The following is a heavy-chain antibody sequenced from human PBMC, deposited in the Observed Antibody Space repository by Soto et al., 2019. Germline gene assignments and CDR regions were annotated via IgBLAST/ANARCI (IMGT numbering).Heavy chain of an antibody. CDR2: IYYSGST. CDR1: GGSISSSSYY. J-gene: IGHJ4*02. Sequence: QLQLQESGPGLVKPSETLSLTCTVSGGSISSSSYYWGWIRQPPGKGLEWIGSIYYSGSTYYNPSLKGRVTLPVDRPKNQFTLKLSSVTAADTAVYYCARHRGTRSLTDYWGQGTLVTVSS. D-gene: IGHD3-10*01. CDR3: ARHRGTRSLTDY. V-gene: IGHV4-39*01.